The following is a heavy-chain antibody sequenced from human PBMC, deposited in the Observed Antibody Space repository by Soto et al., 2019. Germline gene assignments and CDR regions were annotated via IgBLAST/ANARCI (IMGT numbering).Heavy chain of an antibody. V-gene: IGHV1-46*01. CDR2: INPSGGST. CDR3: ARDLLGVGSLGPEEYYYGMDV. J-gene: IGHJ6*02. CDR1: GYTFTSYY. D-gene: IGHD3-16*01. Sequence: ASVKVSCKASGYTFTSYYMHWVRQAPGQGLEWMGIINPSGGSTSYAQKFQGRVTMTRDTSTSTVYMELSSLRSEDTAVYYCARDLLGVGSLGPEEYYYGMDVWGQGATVTVSS.